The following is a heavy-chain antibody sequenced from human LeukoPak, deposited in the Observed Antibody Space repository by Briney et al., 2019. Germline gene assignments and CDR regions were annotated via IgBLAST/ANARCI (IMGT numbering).Heavy chain of an antibody. CDR3: ARDRYGDYEAPFHYYMDA. V-gene: IGHV3-30*04. D-gene: IGHD5-12*01. Sequence: GGSLRLSCAASGFTFSNYAMHWVRQAPGKGLEWVAVISYDGSNKYYTDSVKGRFTISGDSSKNTLYLQMNSLRPEDTAVYYCARDRYGDYEAPFHYYMDAWGRGTTVTVSS. J-gene: IGHJ6*03. CDR2: ISYDGSNK. CDR1: GFTFSNYA.